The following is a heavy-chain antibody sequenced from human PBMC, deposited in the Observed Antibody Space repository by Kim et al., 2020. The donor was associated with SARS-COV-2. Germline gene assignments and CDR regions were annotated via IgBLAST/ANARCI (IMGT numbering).Heavy chain of an antibody. Sequence: GGSLRLSCAASGFTFSNYGIHWVRQAPGKGLEWVALIWYDGSDKYYADSVKGRFTVSRDTSKNTLYLQMNSLRAEDTAVYYCARDQGGTMGYGMDVWGQGTTVTVSS. D-gene: IGHD3-10*01. CDR2: IWYDGSDK. V-gene: IGHV3-33*01. CDR3: ARDQGGTMGYGMDV. CDR1: GFTFSNYG. J-gene: IGHJ6*02.